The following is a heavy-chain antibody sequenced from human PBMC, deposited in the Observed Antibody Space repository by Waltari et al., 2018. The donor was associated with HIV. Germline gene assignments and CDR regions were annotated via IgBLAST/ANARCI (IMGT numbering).Heavy chain of an antibody. CDR3: ARGWLSRGYYL. CDR1: GGSISSSGYY. Sequence: QVQLQESGPGLVKPSQTLSLTCTVSGGSISSSGYYWSWIRQHPGKGLGWIGYIYYSGSTYYNPSLKGRLTISLDTSKNQFSLKLNSVTAADTAVYYCARGWLSRGYYLWGQGTLVTVSS. V-gene: IGHV4-31*03. CDR2: IYYSGST. J-gene: IGHJ4*02. D-gene: IGHD3-22*01.